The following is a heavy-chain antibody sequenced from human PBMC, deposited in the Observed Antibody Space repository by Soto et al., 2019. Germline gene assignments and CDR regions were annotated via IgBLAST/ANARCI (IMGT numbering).Heavy chain of an antibody. CDR1: GYTFTSYG. V-gene: IGHV1-18*01. CDR2: ISAYNGNT. CDR3: AWAYGDYVWSGLVGGAESDY. D-gene: IGHD4-17*01. Sequence: QVQLVQSGAEVKKPGASVKVSCKASGYTFTSYGVSWVRQAPGQGFEWMGWISAYNGNTNYAQKFQGRVTMTTDTYTSTAYMERGALSSDDTAAYYCAWAYGDYVWSGLVGGAESDYWGQGTLVTVSS. J-gene: IGHJ4*02.